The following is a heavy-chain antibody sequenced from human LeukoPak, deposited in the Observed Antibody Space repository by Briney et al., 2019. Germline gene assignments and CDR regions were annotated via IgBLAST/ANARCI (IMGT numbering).Heavy chain of an antibody. V-gene: IGHV5-51*01. J-gene: IGHJ4*02. CDR2: IYPDDSTT. D-gene: IGHD1-26*01. Sequence: GGSPRLSCKCSGYNFATYWIGWVRQMPGKGLEWMGVIYPDDSTTAYSPSFQGQVTISVDKSITTAYLQWSSLKASDTAMYYCARLRFQSGNTYYFDYWGQGSLVTVSS. CDR3: ARLRFQSGNTYYFDY. CDR1: GYNFATYW.